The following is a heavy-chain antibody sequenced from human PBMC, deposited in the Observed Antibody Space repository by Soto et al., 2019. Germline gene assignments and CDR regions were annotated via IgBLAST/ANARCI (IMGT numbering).Heavy chain of an antibody. J-gene: IGHJ6*02. V-gene: IGHV4-59*01. CDR2: IYDSGNT. D-gene: IGHD3-22*01. Sequence: SETLSLTCTVSGGPIRSYCWSWIRQPPGKGLEWIGYIYDSGNTDYNPSLKSRVTISVDTSKNQFSLKLSSVTTADTAVYFCARGGGKYYYGSSGHSNHAMDVWGQGTTVTVSS. CDR3: ARGGGKYYYGSSGHSNHAMDV. CDR1: GGPIRSYC.